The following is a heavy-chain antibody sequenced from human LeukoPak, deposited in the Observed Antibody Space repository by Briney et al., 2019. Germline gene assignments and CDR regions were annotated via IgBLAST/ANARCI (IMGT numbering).Heavy chain of an antibody. CDR3: ARQIMWGATNRFDY. D-gene: IGHD1-26*01. Sequence: SETLSLTCTVSGGSISSYYWSWIRQPPGKGLEWIGYIYYSGSTNYNPSLKSRVTISVDTSKNQFSLKLSSVTAADTAVYHCARQIMWGATNRFDYWGQGTLVTVSS. CDR2: IYYSGST. J-gene: IGHJ4*02. V-gene: IGHV4-59*08. CDR1: GGSISSYY.